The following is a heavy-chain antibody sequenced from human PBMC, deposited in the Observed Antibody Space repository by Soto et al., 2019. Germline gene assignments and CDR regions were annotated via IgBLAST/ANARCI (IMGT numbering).Heavy chain of an antibody. V-gene: IGHV1-3*01. Sequence: QVQLVQSGAEVKKPGASVKVSCKASGYTFTSYAMHWVRQAPGQRLERMGWINAGNGNTKYSQKFQGRVTITRDTSASTAYMELSSLRSEDTAVYYCARERAVVALWYYGMDVWGQGTTVTVSS. CDR1: GYTFTSYA. CDR3: ARERAVVALWYYGMDV. D-gene: IGHD2-15*01. CDR2: INAGNGNT. J-gene: IGHJ6*02.